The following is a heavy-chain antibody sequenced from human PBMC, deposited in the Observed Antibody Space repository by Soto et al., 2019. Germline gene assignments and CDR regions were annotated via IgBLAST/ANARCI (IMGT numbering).Heavy chain of an antibody. CDR2: TYYRSKWYN. J-gene: IGHJ4*02. V-gene: IGHV6-1*01. Sequence: SQTLSLTCAISGDSVSSNSAAWNWIRQSPSRGLEWLGRTYYRSKWYNDYAVSVKSRITINPDTSKNQFSLQLNSVTPEDTAVHYCARSQGSISSAPFDYWGQGTLVTVSS. CDR1: GDSVSSNSAA. D-gene: IGHD6-6*01. CDR3: ARSQGSISSAPFDY.